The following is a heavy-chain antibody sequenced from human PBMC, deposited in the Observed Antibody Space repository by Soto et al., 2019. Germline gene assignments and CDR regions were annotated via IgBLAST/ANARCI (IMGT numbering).Heavy chain of an antibody. V-gene: IGHV1-18*01. Sequence: ASVKVSCEASGYTFTNYCINCVRQAPCHGLERMGWLSAYTGDTNYAQKRQSRDTMATYTSTSTAYMELRSLRSDDRALYYCARSGLGHPVVVVGHTSLEPWCQGPLFTV. D-gene: IGHD2-15*01. CDR2: LSAYTGDT. J-gene: IGHJ4*02. CDR3: ARSGLGHPVVVVGHTSLEP. CDR1: GYTFTNYC.